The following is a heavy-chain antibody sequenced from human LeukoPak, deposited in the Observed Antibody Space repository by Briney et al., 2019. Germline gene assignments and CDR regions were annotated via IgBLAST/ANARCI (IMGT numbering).Heavy chain of an antibody. J-gene: IGHJ4*02. D-gene: IGHD5-18*01. Sequence: QTGGSLRLSCAASGFTFSSYAMSWVRQAPGKGLEWVSAISGSGGSTYYADSVKGRFTNSRDNSKNTLYLQMNSLRAEDTAVYYCANHPARGYSYGYAYFDYWGQGTLVTVSS. CDR1: GFTFSSYA. CDR3: ANHPARGYSYGYAYFDY. V-gene: IGHV3-23*01. CDR2: ISGSGGST.